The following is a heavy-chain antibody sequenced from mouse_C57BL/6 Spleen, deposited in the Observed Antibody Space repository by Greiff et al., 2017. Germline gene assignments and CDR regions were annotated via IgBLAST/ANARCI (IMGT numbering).Heavy chain of an antibody. Sequence: EVKLMESGGGLVKPGGSLKLSCAASGFTFSDYGMHWVRQAPEKGLEWVAYISSGSSNSYYADTVKGRFTISRDNAKNTLFRQMTSLRSEDTAMFYCARGGEEAWFAYWGQGTLVTVSA. CDR2: ISSGSSNS. J-gene: IGHJ3*01. CDR3: ARGGEEAWFAY. V-gene: IGHV5-17*01. CDR1: GFTFSDYG.